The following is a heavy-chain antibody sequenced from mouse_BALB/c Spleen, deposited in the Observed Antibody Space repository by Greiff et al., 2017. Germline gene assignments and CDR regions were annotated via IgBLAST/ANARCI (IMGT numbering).Heavy chain of an antibody. J-gene: IGHJ4*01. V-gene: IGHV1S81*02. Sequence: VQGVESGAELVKPGASVKLSCKASGYTFTSYYMYWVKQRPGQGLEWIGEINPSNGGTNFNEKFKSKATLTVDKSSSTAYMQLSSLTSEDSAVYYCTRGGYDDYAMDYWGQGTSVTVSS. CDR2: INPSNGGT. CDR3: TRGGYDDYAMDY. CDR1: GYTFTSYY. D-gene: IGHD2-2*01.